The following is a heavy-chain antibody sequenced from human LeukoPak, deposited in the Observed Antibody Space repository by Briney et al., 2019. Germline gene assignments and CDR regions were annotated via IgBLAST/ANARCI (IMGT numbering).Heavy chain of an antibody. Sequence: GESLKISCKGSGYSFSNYWIAWVRQMPGKGLEWLGIVYPGDSETRYNPSFQGQVTISADKSISTAYLQWSSLEASATAIYYCARQSGDSSDNYYVPLDSWGQGTLVTVSS. CDR3: ARQSGDSSDNYYVPLDS. CDR1: GYSFSNYW. J-gene: IGHJ4*02. V-gene: IGHV5-51*01. CDR2: VYPGDSET. D-gene: IGHD3-22*01.